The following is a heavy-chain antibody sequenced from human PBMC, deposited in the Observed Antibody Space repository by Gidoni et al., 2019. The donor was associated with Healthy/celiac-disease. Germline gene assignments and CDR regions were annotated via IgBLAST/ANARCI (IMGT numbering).Heavy chain of an antibody. CDR1: GGSISSSSYY. V-gene: IGHV4-39*01. CDR3: ARPKGPYDLPPTLHWFDP. J-gene: IGHJ5*02. CDR2: IYYSGST. D-gene: IGHD1-1*01. Sequence: QLQLQESGPGLVKPSETLSLTCTVSGGSISSSSYYWGWIRQPPGKGLEWIGSIYYSGSTYYNPSLKSRVTISVDTSKNQFSLKLSSVTAADTAVYYCARPKGPYDLPPTLHWFDPWGQGTLVTVSS.